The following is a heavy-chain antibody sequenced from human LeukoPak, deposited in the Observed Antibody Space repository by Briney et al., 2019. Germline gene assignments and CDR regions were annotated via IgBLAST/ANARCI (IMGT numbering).Heavy chain of an antibody. V-gene: IGHV3-23*01. Sequence: GGSLRLSCAASGFTFSNFAMNWVRQAPGKGLEWVSGISGSGEDSNHADSVTGRFIISRENSKNTLYLQMNSLRADDTAVYYCATNYDDSREAFDVWGQGTVVTVSS. CDR3: ATNYDDSREAFDV. D-gene: IGHD3-3*01. CDR1: GFTFSNFA. J-gene: IGHJ3*01. CDR2: ISGSGEDS.